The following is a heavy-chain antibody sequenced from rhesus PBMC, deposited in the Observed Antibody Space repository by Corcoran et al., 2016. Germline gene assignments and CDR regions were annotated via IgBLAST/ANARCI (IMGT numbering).Heavy chain of an antibody. Sequence: QVQLQESGPGVVKPSETLSLTCAVSGDSINTYSLWRWIRQSHGQGLEWIAHIGGRVGITNYTPSHKSRVTSSKDTSKYRFSLNRSSVTAADTAMYYCVRSGSSWTYFDNWGQGVLVTVSS. V-gene: IGHV4-127*01. CDR3: VRSGSSWTYFDN. D-gene: IGHD6-13*01. J-gene: IGHJ4*01. CDR2: IGGRVGIT. CDR1: GDSINTYSL.